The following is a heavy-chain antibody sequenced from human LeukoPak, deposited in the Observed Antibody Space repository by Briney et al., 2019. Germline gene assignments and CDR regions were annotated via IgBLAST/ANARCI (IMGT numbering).Heavy chain of an antibody. D-gene: IGHD3-22*01. CDR2: ISSNGGST. CDR3: ARDVYYDSSGMDV. J-gene: IGHJ6*04. Sequence: GGSLRLSCAASGFTFSSYAMHWVCQAPGKGLEYVSAISSNGGSTYYANSVKGRFTISRDNSKNTLYLQMGSLRAEDMAVYYCARDVYYDSSGMDVWGKGTTVTVSS. CDR1: GFTFSSYA. V-gene: IGHV3-64*01.